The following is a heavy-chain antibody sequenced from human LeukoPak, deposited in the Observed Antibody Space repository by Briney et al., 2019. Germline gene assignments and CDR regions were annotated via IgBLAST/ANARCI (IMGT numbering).Heavy chain of an antibody. J-gene: IGHJ6*02. CDR2: IYYSGST. V-gene: IGHV4-59*08. CDR1: GGSISSYY. Sequence: SETLSLTCTVSGGSISSYYWSWIRQPPGKGLEWIGYIYYSGSTKYNPSLKSRVTISVDTSKNQFSLKLSSVTAADTAMYYCARQLESGHPYYYYGMDVWGQGTTVTVSS. CDR3: ARQLESGHPYYYYGMDV. D-gene: IGHD3-3*01.